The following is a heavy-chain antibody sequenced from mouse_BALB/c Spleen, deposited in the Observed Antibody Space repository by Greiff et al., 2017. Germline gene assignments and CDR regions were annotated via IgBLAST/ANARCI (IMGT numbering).Heavy chain of an antibody. V-gene: IGHV2-6-5*01. CDR3: AKQNWDGWFAY. D-gene: IGHD4-1*01. Sequence: QVQLKESGPGLVAPSQSLSITCTVSGFSLTDYGVSWIRQPPGKGLEWLGVLWGGGSTYYNSALKSRLSISKDNSKSQVFLKMNSLQTDDTAMYYCAKQNWDGWFAYWGQGTLVTVSA. CDR2: LWGGGST. J-gene: IGHJ3*01. CDR1: GFSLTDYG.